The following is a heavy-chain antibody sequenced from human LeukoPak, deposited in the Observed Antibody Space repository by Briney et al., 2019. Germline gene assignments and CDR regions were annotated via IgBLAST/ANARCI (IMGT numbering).Heavy chain of an antibody. Sequence: PGGSLRLSCVASGLTFSGQWLNWVRQAPGQGLEWVANIKHDGREKYYVDSVKGRFTISRDDGQKSLSLHMNSVRAEDTAIYYCGYTNNFYHWGQGALVVVSA. D-gene: IGHD3-16*02. CDR2: IKHDGREK. J-gene: IGHJ4*02. CDR1: GLTFSGQW. V-gene: IGHV3-7*01. CDR3: GYTNNFYH.